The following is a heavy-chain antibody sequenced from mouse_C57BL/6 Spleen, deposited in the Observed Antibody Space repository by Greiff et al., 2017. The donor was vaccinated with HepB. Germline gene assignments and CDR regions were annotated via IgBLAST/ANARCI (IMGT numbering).Heavy chain of an antibody. D-gene: IGHD1-1*01. CDR3: ARWYCGSSYGWYFDV. V-gene: IGHV1-52*01. CDR1: GYTFTSYW. CDR2: IDPSDSET. Sequence: QVQLQQPGAELVRPGSSVKLSCKASGYTFTSYWMHWVKQRPIQGLEWIGNIDPSDSETHYNQKFKDKATLTVDKSSSTAYMQLSSLTSEDSAVYYCARWYCGSSYGWYFDVWGTGTTVTVSS. J-gene: IGHJ1*03.